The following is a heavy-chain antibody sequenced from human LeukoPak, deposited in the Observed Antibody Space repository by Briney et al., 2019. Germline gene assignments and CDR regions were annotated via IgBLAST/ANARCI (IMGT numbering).Heavy chain of an antibody. D-gene: IGHD2-15*01. CDR2: ISAYNGNT. J-gene: IGHJ4*02. V-gene: IGHV1-18*04. CDR1: GYTFTSYG. Sequence: ASVKVSCKASGYTFTSYGISWVRQAPGQGLEWMGWISAYNGNTNYAQKLQGRVTMTTDTSTSTAYMELRSLRSDDTAVYYCATQPGYCSGGSCYRFDYWGQGTLVTVSS. CDR3: ATQPGYCSGGSCYRFDY.